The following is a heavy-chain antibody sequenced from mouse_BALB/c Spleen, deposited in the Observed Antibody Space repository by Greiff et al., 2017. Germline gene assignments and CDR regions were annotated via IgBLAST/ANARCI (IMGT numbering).Heavy chain of an antibody. Sequence: VKLVESGPGLVAPSQSLSITCTVSGFSLSRYSVHWVRQPPGKGLEWLGVIWAGGSTNYNSALMSRLSISKDNSKSQVFLKMNSLQTDDTAMYYCAREGDGYYAMDYWGQGTSVTVSS. CDR2: IWAGGST. CDR1: GFSLSRYS. V-gene: IGHV2-9*02. CDR3: AREGDGYYAMDY. J-gene: IGHJ4*01. D-gene: IGHD2-3*01.